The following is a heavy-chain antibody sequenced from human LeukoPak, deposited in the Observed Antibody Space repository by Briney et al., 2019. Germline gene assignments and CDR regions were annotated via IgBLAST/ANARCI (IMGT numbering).Heavy chain of an antibody. D-gene: IGHD3-16*02. Sequence: GGSLRLSCAASGFTFSSYWMSWVRQAPGKGLEWVANIKQDGSEKYYVDSVKGRFTISRDNAKNSLYLQMNSLRAEDTAVYYCARASGVIPTYYYYYYMDVWGKGTTVTISS. CDR2: IKQDGSEK. J-gene: IGHJ6*03. V-gene: IGHV3-7*01. CDR1: GFTFSSYW. CDR3: ARASGVIPTYYYYYYMDV.